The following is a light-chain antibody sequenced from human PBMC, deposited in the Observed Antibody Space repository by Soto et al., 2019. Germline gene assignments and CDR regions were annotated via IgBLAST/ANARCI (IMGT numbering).Light chain of an antibody. CDR2: GVS. Sequence: EIVLTQSPGTLSLSPGERATLSCRASQSLRNSYLAWYRQRPGQAPRLLIYGVSARATDIPDRFSGSGSGTDFTLAINRLEPEDFAVYYCQQYDRSPFTFGQGSKLEIK. J-gene: IGKJ2*01. CDR3: QQYDRSPFT. V-gene: IGKV3-20*01. CDR1: QSLRNSY.